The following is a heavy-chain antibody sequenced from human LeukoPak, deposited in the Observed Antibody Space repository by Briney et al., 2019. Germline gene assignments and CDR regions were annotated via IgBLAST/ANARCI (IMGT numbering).Heavy chain of an antibody. CDR3: ARPEVYGDYGVNDAFDI. V-gene: IGHV3-21*01. CDR1: GFTFSSYS. CDR2: ISSSSSYI. D-gene: IGHD4-17*01. J-gene: IGHJ3*02. Sequence: GGSLRLSRAASGFTFSSYSMNWVRQAAGRGLEWVSSISSSSSYIYYADSVKGRFTISRDNAKNSLYLQMNSLRAEDTAVYYCARPEVYGDYGVNDAFDIWSQGTMVTVSS.